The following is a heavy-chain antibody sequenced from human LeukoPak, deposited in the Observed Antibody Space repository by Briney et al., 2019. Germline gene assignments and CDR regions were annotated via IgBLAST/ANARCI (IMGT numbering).Heavy chain of an antibody. J-gene: IGHJ4*02. V-gene: IGHV3-9*01. CDR3: AKELGNYYGSSGYSLDY. D-gene: IGHD3-22*01. CDR2: ISWNSGSI. CDR1: GFTFDDYA. Sequence: GGSLRLSCAASGFTFDDYAMHWVRQAPGKGLEWVSGISWNSGSIGYADSVKGRFTISRDNAKNSLYLQMNSLRAEDTALYYCAKELGNYYGSSGYSLDYWGQGTLATVSS.